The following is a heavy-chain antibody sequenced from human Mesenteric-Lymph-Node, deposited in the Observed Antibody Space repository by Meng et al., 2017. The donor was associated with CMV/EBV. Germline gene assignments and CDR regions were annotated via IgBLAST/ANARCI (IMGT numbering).Heavy chain of an antibody. J-gene: IGHJ4*02. CDR3: AKRSSSWYNDYFDY. D-gene: IGHD6-13*01. CDR1: GFTFSDYY. V-gene: IGHV3-11*04. CDR2: ISSSGSTI. Sequence: GESLKISCAASGFTFSDYYMSWIRQAPGKGLEWVSYISSSGSTIYYADSVKGRFTISRDNAKNSLYLQMNSLRAEDTAVYYCAKRSSSWYNDYFDYWGQGTLVTVSS.